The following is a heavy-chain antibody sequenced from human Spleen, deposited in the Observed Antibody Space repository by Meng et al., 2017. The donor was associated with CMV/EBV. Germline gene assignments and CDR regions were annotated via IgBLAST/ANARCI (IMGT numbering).Heavy chain of an antibody. Sequence: ASVKVSCKTSGFTFTDYYIHWVRQAPGQGLEWMGWINPNNGGTNYAQKFQGRVTMTRDTSISTAYMELTRLRSGDTAVYYCARDVGHVVGELRWFDPWGQGTLVTVSS. J-gene: IGHJ5*02. D-gene: IGHD1-26*01. CDR2: INPNNGGT. CDR1: GFTFTDYY. CDR3: ARDVGHVVGELRWFDP. V-gene: IGHV1-2*02.